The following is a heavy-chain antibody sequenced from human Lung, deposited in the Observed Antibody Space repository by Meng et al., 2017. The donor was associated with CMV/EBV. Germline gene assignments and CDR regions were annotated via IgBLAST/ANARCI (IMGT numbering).Heavy chain of an antibody. CDR2: IYYSGST. D-gene: IGHD2-2*01. Sequence: SETLSLTCTVSGGSISSYYWSWIRQPPGKGLEWIGYIYYSGSTNYNPSLKSRVTVSVDTSKNQFSLKLSSVTAADTAVYYCARVLGYCSSTSCYRRSHSPLDWFDPWGQETLVTVSS. CDR1: GGSISSYY. CDR3: ARVLGYCSSTSCYRRSHSPLDWFDP. V-gene: IGHV4-59*01. J-gene: IGHJ5*02.